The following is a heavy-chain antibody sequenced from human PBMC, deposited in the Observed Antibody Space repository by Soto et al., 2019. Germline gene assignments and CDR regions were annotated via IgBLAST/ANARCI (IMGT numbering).Heavy chain of an antibody. V-gene: IGHV1-2*04. D-gene: IGHD4-4*01. CDR3: ATARRGTVSLLAD. CDR1: GYPFNDNH. Sequence: QVHLVQSGAEVKRPGASVKVSCKASGYPFNDNHIHCIRQAPGQGLEWMGWLNPYNGAPKYVYKFQGWVTLTRDTSITTSYMELNGLKSDVAARYYCATARRGTVSLLADWGKGTLVTVSS. J-gene: IGHJ1*01. CDR2: LNPYNGAP.